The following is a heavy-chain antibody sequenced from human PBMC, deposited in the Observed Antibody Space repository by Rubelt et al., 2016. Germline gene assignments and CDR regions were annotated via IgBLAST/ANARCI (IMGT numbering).Heavy chain of an antibody. Sequence: QVQLVQSGAEVKKPGASVKVSCKASGYTFTSYGISWVRQAPGQGLEWMGWISAYNGNTNYAQKLHGRVTMTTDTSTSTAYMEWRSLRSDDTAVYYGARDPTTRFTSTGWFDPWGQGTLVTVSS. CDR1: GYTFTSYG. D-gene: IGHD5-12*01. J-gene: IGHJ5*02. V-gene: IGHV1-18*01. CDR2: ISAYNGNT. CDR3: ARDPTTRFTSTGWFDP.